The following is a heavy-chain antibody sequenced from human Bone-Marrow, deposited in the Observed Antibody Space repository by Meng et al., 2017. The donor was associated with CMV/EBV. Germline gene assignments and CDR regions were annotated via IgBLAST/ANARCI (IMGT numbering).Heavy chain of an antibody. Sequence: LSLTCATSGFTFSNFWMTWVRQAPGKGLEWVANVIQDGSEKLYVDSVKGRFTVSRDNDKKSLYLQMNSLGAEDTAVYYCARRRGSSSFDYWGQGTLVTVSS. CDR2: VIQDGSEK. J-gene: IGHJ4*02. CDR1: GFTFSNFW. D-gene: IGHD1-26*01. V-gene: IGHV3-7*01. CDR3: ARRRGSSSFDY.